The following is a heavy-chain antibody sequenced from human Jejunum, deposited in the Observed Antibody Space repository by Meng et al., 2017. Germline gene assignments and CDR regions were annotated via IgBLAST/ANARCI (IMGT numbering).Heavy chain of an antibody. D-gene: IGHD7-27*01. V-gene: IGHV4-61*02. CDR1: GGSISSGSYY. CDR2: IYTSGRT. Sequence: SETLSLTCTVSGGSISSGSYYWSWIRQPAGKGLEWIGRIYTSGRTNYNPSLKSRVTISVDTSKNQFSLKLSSVTAADTAVYYCARDWTNWGYFDYWGQGTLVTVAS. CDR3: ARDWTNWGYFDY. J-gene: IGHJ4*02.